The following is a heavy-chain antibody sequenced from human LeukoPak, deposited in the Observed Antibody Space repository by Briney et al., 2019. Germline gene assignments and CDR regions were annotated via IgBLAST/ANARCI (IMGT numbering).Heavy chain of an antibody. V-gene: IGHV3-66*01. CDR1: GFTVTSNC. CDR3: ARVFPPNWFDP. Sequence: GGSLRLSCAASGFTVTSNCMSWVRQAPGKGLEWVSIIYSGGGAYYADSVKGRFTISRDNSRNTLFLQMNSLRAEDTAMYYCARVFPPNWFDPWGQGTLVTVSS. J-gene: IGHJ5*02. D-gene: IGHD3-10*02. CDR2: IYSGGGA.